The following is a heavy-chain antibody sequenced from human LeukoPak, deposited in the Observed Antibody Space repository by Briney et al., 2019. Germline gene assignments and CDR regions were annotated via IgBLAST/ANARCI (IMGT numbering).Heavy chain of an antibody. Sequence: SETLSLTCTVSGGSISSSSYYWSWIRQPPGKGLEWIAYIYYSGRIKYNPSLNSRATISLDTSKNQVSLRLSAVTAADTATYYCARSSANWYPNYMDVWGKGATVTVSS. CDR2: IYYSGRI. V-gene: IGHV4-61*01. D-gene: IGHD2-2*01. J-gene: IGHJ6*03. CDR1: GGSISSSSYY. CDR3: ARSSANWYPNYMDV.